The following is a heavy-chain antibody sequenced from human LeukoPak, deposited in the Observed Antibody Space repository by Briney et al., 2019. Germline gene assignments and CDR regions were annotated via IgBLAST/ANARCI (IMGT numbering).Heavy chain of an antibody. CDR3: ARESPYYDSSGYDH. CDR1: GGSLSSYY. V-gene: IGHV4-59*01. J-gene: IGHJ4*02. D-gene: IGHD3-22*01. CDR2: IYYSGST. Sequence: PSETLSLTXTVSGGSLSSYYWNWIRQPPGKGLEWIGYIYYSGSTNYNPSLKRRVTISVDTSKNQFSLKLSSVTAADTAVYYCARESPYYDSSGYDHWGLGTLVTVSS.